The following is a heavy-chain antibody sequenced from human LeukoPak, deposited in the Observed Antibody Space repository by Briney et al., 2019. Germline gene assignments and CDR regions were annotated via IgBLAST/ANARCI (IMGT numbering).Heavy chain of an antibody. CDR3: VSQWLAFDY. D-gene: IGHD6-19*01. CDR2: ISYDGSNK. CDR1: GFTFSSYA. V-gene: IGHV3-30-3*01. J-gene: IGHJ4*02. Sequence: PGGSLRLSCAASGFTFSSYAMHRVRQAPGKGLEWVAVISYDGSNKYYADSVKGRFTISRDNAKNSLYLQMNSLRAEDTAVYYCVSQWLAFDYWGQGTLVTVSS.